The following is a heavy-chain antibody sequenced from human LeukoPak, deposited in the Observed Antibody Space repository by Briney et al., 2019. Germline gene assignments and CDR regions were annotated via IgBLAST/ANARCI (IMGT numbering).Heavy chain of an antibody. V-gene: IGHV3-33*01. Sequence: GGSLRLSCAASGFTFSSYGMHWVRQAPGKGLEWVAVIWYDGSNKYYADSVKGRFTISRDNSKNTLYLQMNSLRAEDTAVYYCARGRWPVFRGFDYWGQGTLVTVSS. J-gene: IGHJ4*02. CDR1: GFTFSSYG. CDR2: IWYDGSNK. D-gene: IGHD3-3*01. CDR3: ARGRWPVFRGFDY.